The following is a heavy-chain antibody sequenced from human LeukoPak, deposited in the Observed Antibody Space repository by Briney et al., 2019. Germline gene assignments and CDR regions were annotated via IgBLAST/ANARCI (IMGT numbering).Heavy chain of an antibody. V-gene: IGHV3-23*01. J-gene: IGHJ4*02. CDR1: GFTFNNYA. D-gene: IGHD1-20*01. Sequence: PGGSLRLSCAGSGFTFNNYAMSWVRRAPRKGLEWVSTIMIGGDGKHYADSVKGRFTISRDNARNSLYLQMNSLRAEDTAMYYCARDVYNWNDVFYWGQGTLVTVSS. CDR2: IMIGGDGK. CDR3: ARDVYNWNDVFY.